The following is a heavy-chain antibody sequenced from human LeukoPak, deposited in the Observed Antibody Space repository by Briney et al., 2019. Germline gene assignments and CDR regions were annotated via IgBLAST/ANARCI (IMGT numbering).Heavy chain of an antibody. CDR2: IKQDGSEK. V-gene: IGHV3-7*01. CDR3: ARDTLGSGSYYNGGFDY. Sequence: GRSLRLSCAASGFTFSSYWMSWVRQAPGKGLEWVANIKQDGSEKYYVDSVKGRFTISRDNAKNSLYLQMNSLRAEDTAVYYCARDTLGSGSYYNGGFDYWGQGTLVTVSS. CDR1: GFTFSSYW. D-gene: IGHD3-10*01. J-gene: IGHJ4*02.